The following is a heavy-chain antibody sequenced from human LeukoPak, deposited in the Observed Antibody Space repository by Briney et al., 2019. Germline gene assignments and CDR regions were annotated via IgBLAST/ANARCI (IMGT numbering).Heavy chain of an antibody. CDR1: GGSISSYY. Sequence: SETLSLTCTVAGGSISSYYWSWIRQPPGKGLEWIWYIYYSGSTNYNPSLKSRVTISVDTSRNQLSLRLTSVTAADTAVYYCARGVQGWFAPWGQGTLVTVSS. J-gene: IGHJ5*02. V-gene: IGHV4-59*12. D-gene: IGHD3-10*01. CDR3: ARGVQGWFAP. CDR2: IYYSGST.